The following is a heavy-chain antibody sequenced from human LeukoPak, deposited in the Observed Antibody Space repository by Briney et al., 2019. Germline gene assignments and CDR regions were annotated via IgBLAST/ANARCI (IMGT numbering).Heavy chain of an antibody. D-gene: IGHD6-13*01. CDR2: ISGDGGST. J-gene: IGHJ4*02. CDR3: AKDVAAAGYYFDY. V-gene: IGHV3-43*02. CDR1: GFTLDDYA. Sequence: GGALRLSCAASGFTLDDYAMHWVRQAPGEGLEWVSLISGDGGSTYYADSVKGRFTISRDNSKNSLYLQMNSLRTEDTALYYCAKDVAAAGYYFDYWGQGTLVTVSS.